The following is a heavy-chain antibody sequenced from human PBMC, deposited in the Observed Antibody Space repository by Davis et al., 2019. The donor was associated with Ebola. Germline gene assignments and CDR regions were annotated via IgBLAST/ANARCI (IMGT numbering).Heavy chain of an antibody. D-gene: IGHD6-6*01. J-gene: IGHJ5*02. V-gene: IGHV1-18*01. CDR1: GYTFGSHG. CDR3: ARGRAARRGWWFDP. CDR2: INDYNGNT. Sequence: ASVKVSCKASGYTFGSHGFSWVRQVPGQGLEWMGWINDYNGNTKYAQKFQGRVTMTRETSTTTAYMELTSLRSDDTAVYYCARGRAARRGWWFDPWGQGTLVTVSS.